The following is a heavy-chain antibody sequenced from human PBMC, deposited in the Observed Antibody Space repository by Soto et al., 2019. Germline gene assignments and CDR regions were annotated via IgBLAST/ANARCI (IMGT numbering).Heavy chain of an antibody. CDR2: ISAYNGNT. J-gene: IGHJ6*02. CDR1: GYTFTSYG. CDR3: ARDPGGSSWFHYYYYGMDV. V-gene: IGHV1-18*01. Sequence: ASVKVSCKASGYTFTSYGISWVRQAPGQGLEWMGWISAYNGNTNYAQKLQGRVTMTTDTSTSTAYMELRSLRSDDTAVYHCARDPGGSSWFHYYYYGMDVWGQGTTVPVSS. D-gene: IGHD6-13*01.